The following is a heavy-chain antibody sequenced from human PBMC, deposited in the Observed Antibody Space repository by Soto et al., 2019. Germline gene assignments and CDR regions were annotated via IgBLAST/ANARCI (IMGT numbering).Heavy chain of an antibody. CDR1: GFNFSSYA. CDR3: ARGRAYPRDYFHY. J-gene: IGHJ4*02. CDR2: ISINGQGI. Sequence: GGSLRLSCAASGFNFSSYAMSWVRQAPGKGLEWVSAISINGQGIYYADSVRGRFTISIDNSRNTVFLHMDSLRAEDTAVYYCARGRAYPRDYFHYWGQGAMVTVSS. V-gene: IGHV3-23*01.